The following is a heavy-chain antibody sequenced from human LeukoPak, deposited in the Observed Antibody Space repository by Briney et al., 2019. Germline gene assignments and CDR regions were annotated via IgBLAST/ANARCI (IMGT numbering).Heavy chain of an antibody. CDR2: ISYDGSNK. CDR1: GFTFSSYT. CDR3: ASRRSSGAFRYYYYYGMDV. J-gene: IGHJ6*02. D-gene: IGHD3-22*01. V-gene: IGHV3-30*04. Sequence: GGSLRLSCAASGFTFSSYTMHWVRQAPGKGLEWVAVISYDGSNKYYADSVKGRFTISRDNSKNTLYLQMNSLRAEDTAVYYCASRRSSGAFRYYYYYGMDVWGQGTTVTVSS.